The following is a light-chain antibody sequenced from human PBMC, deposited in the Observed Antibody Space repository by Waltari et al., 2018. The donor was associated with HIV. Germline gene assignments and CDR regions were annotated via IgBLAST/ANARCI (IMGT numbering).Light chain of an antibody. CDR1: SSNIGSNT. J-gene: IGLJ2*01. CDR3: SAWDDSLNGVV. V-gene: IGLV1-44*01. Sequence: QSVLTQPPSASGAPGQWVTISCSGSSSNIGSNTVNWYQHLPGTAPKLLIYSTNQRPSGVPDRFSGSKSGNSASLSITGLQSEVEADYYCSAWDDSLNGVVFGGGTKVTVL. CDR2: STN.